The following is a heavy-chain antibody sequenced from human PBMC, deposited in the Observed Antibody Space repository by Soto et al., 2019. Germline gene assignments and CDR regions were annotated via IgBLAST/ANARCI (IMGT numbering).Heavy chain of an antibody. CDR2: IIPKFGTA. Sequence: QVQLVQAGAEVKEPGSSVKVSCKASGDTFSRSAITWVRQAPGQGLEWMGGIIPKFGTANYAQKLKGRVTISADEFTTTAYMELSSLRSEDTAVYYCAKSMIGSGGVIGYYHNGMDVWGQGTTVTVAS. D-gene: IGHD3-16*02. J-gene: IGHJ6*02. CDR3: AKSMIGSGGVIGYYHNGMDV. CDR1: GDTFSRSA. V-gene: IGHV1-69*01.